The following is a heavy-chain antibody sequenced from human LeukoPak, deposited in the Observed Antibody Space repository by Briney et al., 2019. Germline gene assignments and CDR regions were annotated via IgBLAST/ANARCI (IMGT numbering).Heavy chain of an antibody. J-gene: IGHJ4*02. CDR1: GFTFSSYS. V-gene: IGHV3-48*01. CDR3: ASSGAPKGCSSTSCSFGY. Sequence: PGGSLRLSCAASGFTFSSYSMNWVRQAPGKGLEWVSYISSSSSTIYYADSVKGRFTISRDNAKNSLYLQMNSLRAEDTAVYYCASSGAPKGCSSTSCSFGYWGQGTLVTVSS. CDR2: ISSSSSTI. D-gene: IGHD2-2*01.